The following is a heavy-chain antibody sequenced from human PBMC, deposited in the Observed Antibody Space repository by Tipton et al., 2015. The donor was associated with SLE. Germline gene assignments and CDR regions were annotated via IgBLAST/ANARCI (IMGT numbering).Heavy chain of an antibody. CDR1: GGSISSGSYY. V-gene: IGHV4-61*02. Sequence: LRLSCTVSGGSISSGSYYWSWIRQPAGKGLEWIGRIYTSGSTNYNPSLKSRVTISVDTSKNQFSLKLSSVTAADTAVYYCARGASGSSDYWGQGTLVTVSS. CDR2: IYTSGST. D-gene: IGHD1-26*01. J-gene: IGHJ4*02. CDR3: ARGASGSSDY.